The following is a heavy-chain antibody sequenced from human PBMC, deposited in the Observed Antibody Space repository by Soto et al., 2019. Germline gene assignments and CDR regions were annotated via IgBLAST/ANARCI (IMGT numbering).Heavy chain of an antibody. Sequence: QVELVESGGGVVQPGRSLRLSYEASGFTFSSYGMHWVRQAPGKGLEWVAAISHDGTDRYYANSVKGRFTISRDNSKNTLYLQMNSLRSEDTAIYYCPKGTAVAYQWFDPWGQGTLVTVSS. CDR1: GFTFSSYG. V-gene: IGHV3-30*18. CDR3: PKGTAVAYQWFDP. J-gene: IGHJ5*02. CDR2: ISHDGTDR. D-gene: IGHD6-19*01.